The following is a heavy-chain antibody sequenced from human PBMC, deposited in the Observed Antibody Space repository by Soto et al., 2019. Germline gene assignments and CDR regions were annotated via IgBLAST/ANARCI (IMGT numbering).Heavy chain of an antibody. CDR3: ARGTDWDRGVFDY. D-gene: IGHD1-26*01. Sequence: LSLTFTVSGSSISDYYWSWIRQSPGKGLEWMGYFSHTGGTNYNPSLNSRLTLSANTSKKQLSLRLKSTTAADTAVYYCARGTDWDRGVFDYWGQGTPVTVSS. CDR1: GSSISDYY. J-gene: IGHJ4*02. CDR2: FSHTGGT. V-gene: IGHV4-59*13.